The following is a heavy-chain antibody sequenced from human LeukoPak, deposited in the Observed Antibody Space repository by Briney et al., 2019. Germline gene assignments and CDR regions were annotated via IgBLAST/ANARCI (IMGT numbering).Heavy chain of an antibody. CDR1: GYRFSTYW. CDR2: MYLGDSDT. CDR3: ARGTYNWNIIDY. J-gene: IGHJ4*02. Sequence: GESLKISCKGSGYRFSTYWIGWVRQMPGKGLEWMGIMYLGDSDTRYSPSFQGQVTISADKSITTAYLQWSSLKASDTAMYYRARGTYNWNIIDYWGQGTLVTVSS. V-gene: IGHV5-51*01. D-gene: IGHD1/OR15-1a*01.